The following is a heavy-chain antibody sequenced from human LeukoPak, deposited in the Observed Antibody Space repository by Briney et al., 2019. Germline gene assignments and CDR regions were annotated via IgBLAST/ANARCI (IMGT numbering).Heavy chain of an antibody. J-gene: IGHJ4*02. D-gene: IGHD1-26*01. Sequence: PGGSLRFSCAASGLIFSDYDMTWIRQAPGKGLEWISYIDTSSSTIYYADSVKGRFTISRDNAKNSLFLQMNSLRAEDTAVYYCARDRGPCTAWGQGTLVTVSS. CDR2: IDTSSSTI. V-gene: IGHV3-11*01. CDR3: ARDRGPCTA. CDR1: GLIFSDYD.